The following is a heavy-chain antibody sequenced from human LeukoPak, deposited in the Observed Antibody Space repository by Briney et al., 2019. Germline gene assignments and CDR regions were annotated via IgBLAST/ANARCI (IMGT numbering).Heavy chain of an antibody. V-gene: IGHV3-64*01. D-gene: IGHD5-18*01. CDR3: ARGREGAYSYVDY. CDR1: GFTFSNYA. CDR2: ISSNGGTT. J-gene: IGHJ4*02. Sequence: PGESLRLSCAASGFTFSNYAMHWVRQAPGKGLEYVSAISSNGGTTYYANSVKGRFTISRDISKNTLYLQMGSLRAEDMAVYYCARGREGAYSYVDYWGQGTLVTVSS.